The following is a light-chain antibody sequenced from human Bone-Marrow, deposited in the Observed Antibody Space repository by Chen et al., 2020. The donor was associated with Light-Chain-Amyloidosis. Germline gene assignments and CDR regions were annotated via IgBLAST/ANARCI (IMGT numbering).Light chain of an antibody. CDR3: SSYTIPNTLV. Sequence: QSALTQPASVSGSPGQSLTISCPGTSSDVGGDNHVSWYQQHPDKAPKPMIYEVTNRPSWVPDRFSGSKSDNTASLTISGLQTEDEADYFCSSYTIPNTLVFGSGTRVTVL. CDR2: EVT. CDR1: SSDVGGDNH. J-gene: IGLJ1*01. V-gene: IGLV2-14*01.